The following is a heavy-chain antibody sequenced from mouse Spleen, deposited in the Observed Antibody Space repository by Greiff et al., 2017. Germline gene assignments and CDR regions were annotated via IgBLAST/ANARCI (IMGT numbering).Heavy chain of an antibody. Sequence: VQLQQPGAELVKPGASVKMSCKASGYTFTSYWITWVKQRPGQGLEWIGDIYPGSGSTNYNEKFKSKATLTVDTSSSTAYMQLSSLTSEDSAVYYCARWLITTVVASDYWGQGTTLTVSS. CDR1: GYTFTSYW. D-gene: IGHD1-1*01. CDR3: ARWLITTVVASDY. J-gene: IGHJ2*01. CDR2: IYPGSGST. V-gene: IGHV1-55*01.